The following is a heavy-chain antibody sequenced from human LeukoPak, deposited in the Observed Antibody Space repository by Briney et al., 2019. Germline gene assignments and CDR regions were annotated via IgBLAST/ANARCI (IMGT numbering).Heavy chain of an antibody. CDR3: AREGRGMATSVAY. CDR2: LSSSGSTI. CDR1: GFTFSDYH. V-gene: IGHV3-11*01. J-gene: IGHJ4*02. Sequence: GGSLRLSCAASGFTFSDYHMSWIRQAPGPGLECVSYLSSSGSTIYYADSVKGRFTISRDNAKNSLYLQMNSLRAEDTAVYYCAREGRGMATSVAYWGQGTLVTVSS. D-gene: IGHD5-24*01.